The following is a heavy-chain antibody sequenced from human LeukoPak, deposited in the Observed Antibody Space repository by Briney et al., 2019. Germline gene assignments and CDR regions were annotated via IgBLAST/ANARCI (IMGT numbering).Heavy chain of an antibody. J-gene: IGHJ3*02. CDR1: GLKVSDNY. CDR3: ARGRITLRAFDI. V-gene: IGHV3-53*01. CDR2: IYSGGST. D-gene: IGHD3-10*01. Sequence: GGSLRLSCVASGLKVSDNYMSWVRQAPGKGLEWVSVIYSGGSTYYADSVKGRFTSSRDNSKNTLYLQMNSVRVEDTAVYYCARGRITLRAFDIWGQGTMVIVSA.